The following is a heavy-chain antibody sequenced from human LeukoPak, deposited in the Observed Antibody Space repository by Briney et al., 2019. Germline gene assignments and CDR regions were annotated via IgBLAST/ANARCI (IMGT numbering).Heavy chain of an antibody. J-gene: IGHJ2*01. V-gene: IGHV4-4*07. CDR1: GGSMRTSY. CDR2: IYSSGST. Sequence: SETLSLTCTVSGGSMRTSYWSWIRQPAGKGLEWIGRIYSSGSTNYNPSLKSRVTMSLDTSKNQFSLKLISVTAADTAVYYCARDRTGVFWYFDLWGRGTLVTVSS. D-gene: IGHD7-27*01. CDR3: ARDRTGVFWYFDL.